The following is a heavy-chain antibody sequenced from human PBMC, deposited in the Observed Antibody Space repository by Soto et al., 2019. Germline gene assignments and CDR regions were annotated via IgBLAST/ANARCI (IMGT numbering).Heavy chain of an antibody. V-gene: IGHV4-34*01. J-gene: IGHJ2*01. CDR3: ARESHDILTAPTWVWYFDL. Sequence: QVQLQQWGAGPLRPLETLSLTCGVSGGSFSGYYWAWIRQSPGKGLEWIGEINDRGSINYNPSLTSRVSISVDTSKNPYSLNLRSVTAADTAVYYGARESHDILTAPTWVWYFDLWGRGTLVTVSS. D-gene: IGHD3-9*01. CDR2: INDRGSI. CDR1: GGSFSGYY.